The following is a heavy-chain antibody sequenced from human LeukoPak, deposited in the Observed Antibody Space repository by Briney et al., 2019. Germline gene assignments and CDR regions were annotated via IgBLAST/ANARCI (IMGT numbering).Heavy chain of an antibody. V-gene: IGHV4-34*01. CDR3: ARDQMGASYYYGMDV. CDR1: GGSFSGYY. D-gene: IGHD1-26*01. Sequence: PSETLSLTCAVYGGSFSGYYWSWIRQPPGKGLEWIGEINHSGSTNYNPSLKSRVTISVDTSKNQFSLKLSSVTAADTAVYYCARDQMGASYYYGMDVWGQGTTVTVSS. J-gene: IGHJ6*02. CDR2: INHSGST.